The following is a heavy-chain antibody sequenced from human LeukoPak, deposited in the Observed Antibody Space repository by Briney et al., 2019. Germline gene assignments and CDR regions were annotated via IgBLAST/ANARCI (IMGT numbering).Heavy chain of an antibody. CDR1: GFTFNNYA. Sequence: GGSLRLSCAASGFTFNNYAMSWVRQAPGQGLEWVSAISGSGGSTYYADSVKGRFTISRDNSKNTLYLQMNSLRAEDTAVYYCAKSLPSAWTHFDYWGQGTQVTVSS. V-gene: IGHV3-23*01. CDR2: ISGSGGST. CDR3: AKSLPSAWTHFDY. D-gene: IGHD3/OR15-3a*01. J-gene: IGHJ4*02.